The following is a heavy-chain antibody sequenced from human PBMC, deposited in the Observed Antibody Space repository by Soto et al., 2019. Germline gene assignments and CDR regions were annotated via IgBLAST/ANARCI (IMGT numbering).Heavy chain of an antibody. V-gene: IGHV4-31*03. D-gene: IGHD4-4*01. CDR1: GGSISSGGYY. J-gene: IGHJ4*02. CDR3: ARVNSNYMNDY. Sequence: SETLSLTCTVSGGSISSGGYYWSWIRQHPGKGLEWIGYIYYSGSTYYDPSLKSRVTISVDTSKNQFSLKLSSVTAADTAVYYCARVNSNYMNDYWGQGTLVTVSS. CDR2: IYYSGST.